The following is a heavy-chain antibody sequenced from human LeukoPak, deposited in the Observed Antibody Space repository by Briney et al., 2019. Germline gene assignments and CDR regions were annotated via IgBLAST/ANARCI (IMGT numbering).Heavy chain of an antibody. Sequence: SETLSLTCTVSGVSISSYYWSWIRQPPGKGLEWIGRIYTSGSTNYNPSLKSRVTISVDTSKNHFSLNLSSVTAADTAVYYCARDFRNDGWFDPWGQGTLVTVSS. CDR1: GVSISSYY. CDR3: ARDFRNDGWFDP. D-gene: IGHD1-1*01. J-gene: IGHJ5*02. V-gene: IGHV4-4*07. CDR2: IYTSGST.